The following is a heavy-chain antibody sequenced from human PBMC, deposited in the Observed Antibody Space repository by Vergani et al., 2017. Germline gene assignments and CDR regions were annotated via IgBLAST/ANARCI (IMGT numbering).Heavy chain of an antibody. D-gene: IGHD3-22*01. CDR1: GFTFSSYG. V-gene: IGHV3-30*02. Sequence: QVQLVESGGGVVQPGGSLRLSCAASGFTFSSYGMHWVRQAPGKGLEWVAFIRYDGSNKYYADSVKGRFTISRDNSKNTLYLQMNSLRAEDTAVYYCAKDRGGYPLEYDFDYWGQGTLVTVSS. CDR3: AKDRGGYPLEYDFDY. J-gene: IGHJ4*02. CDR2: IRYDGSNK.